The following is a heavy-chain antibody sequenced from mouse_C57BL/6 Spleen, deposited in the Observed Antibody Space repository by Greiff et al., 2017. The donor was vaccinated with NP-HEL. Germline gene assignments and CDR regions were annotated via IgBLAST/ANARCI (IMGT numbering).Heavy chain of an antibody. CDR3: ARGGLLSLDV. V-gene: IGHV1-22*01. J-gene: IGHJ1*03. D-gene: IGHD1-1*02. CDR2: INPNNGGT. CDR1: GYTFTDYN. Sequence: VQLKESGPELVKPGASVKMSCKASGYTFTDYNMHWVKQSHGKSLEWIGYINPNNGGTSYNQKFKGKATLTVNKSSSTAYMELRSLTSEDSAVYYCARGGLLSLDVWGTGTTVTVSS.